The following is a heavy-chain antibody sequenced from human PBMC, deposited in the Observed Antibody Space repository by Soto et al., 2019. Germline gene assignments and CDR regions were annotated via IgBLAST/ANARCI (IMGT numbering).Heavy chain of an antibody. V-gene: IGHV1-2*02. D-gene: IGHD3-22*01. CDR1: GYTFTDYY. Sequence: QVQLVQSGAEVKKPGASVKVSCKASGYTFTDYYMHWVRQAPGQGLEWMGWINPNSGGTNYAQKLQGRVTMTRDTSSSTAYMELSRLRSDDTAVYYCARVQSYYYAGSGYYAFDYWGQGTLVTVSS. J-gene: IGHJ4*02. CDR3: ARVQSYYYAGSGYYAFDY. CDR2: INPNSGGT.